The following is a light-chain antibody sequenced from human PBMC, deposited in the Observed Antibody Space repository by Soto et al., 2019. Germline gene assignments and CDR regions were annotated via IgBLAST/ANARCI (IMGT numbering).Light chain of an antibody. V-gene: IGKV2-30*01. Sequence: DVVMTQSPLSLPVTLGQPASISCRSSQSLVYSDGNTYLNWFQQRPGQSPRRLIYKVSNRDSGVPDRFSGSGSGTDFTLKISRVEAEDVVVYYCMQATQWPRTFGQGTKLEIK. J-gene: IGKJ2*01. CDR3: MQATQWPRT. CDR2: KVS. CDR1: QSLVYSDGNTY.